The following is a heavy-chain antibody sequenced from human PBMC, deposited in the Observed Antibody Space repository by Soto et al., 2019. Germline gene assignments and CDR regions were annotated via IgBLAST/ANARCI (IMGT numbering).Heavy chain of an antibody. V-gene: IGHV1-18*04. Sequence: ASVKVSCKASGYTFTSYGISWVRQAPGQGLEWMGWISAHNGNTNYAQKLQGRVTMTTDTSTSTAYMELRSLRSDDTAVYYCARDLGYGSGSYSNNYYSYGMDVWGQGTTVTVYS. CDR2: ISAHNGNT. CDR3: ARDLGYGSGSYSNNYYSYGMDV. D-gene: IGHD3-10*01. CDR1: GYTFTSYG. J-gene: IGHJ6*02.